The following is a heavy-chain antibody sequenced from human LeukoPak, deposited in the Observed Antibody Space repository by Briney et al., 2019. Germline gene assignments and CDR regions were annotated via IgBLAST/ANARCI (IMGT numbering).Heavy chain of an antibody. J-gene: IGHJ5*02. Sequence: ASVKVSCKASGYTFTSYAMHWVRQAPGQRLEWMGWINAGNGNTKYSQKFQGRVTITRDTSASTAYMELSSLRSEDTAVYYCARAPAVATITRGYSYGGKPNNWFDPWGQGTLVTVSS. CDR2: INAGNGNT. CDR3: ARAPAVATITRGYSYGGKPNNWFDP. CDR1: GYTFTSYA. V-gene: IGHV1-3*01. D-gene: IGHD5-12*01.